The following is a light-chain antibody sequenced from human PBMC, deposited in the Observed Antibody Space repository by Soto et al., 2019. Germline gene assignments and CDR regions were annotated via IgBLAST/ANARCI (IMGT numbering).Light chain of an antibody. CDR1: QSVSSSY. CDR3: QQYGSSQWT. Sequence: EIVLTQSPGTLSLSPGERATLSCRASQSVSSSYLAWYQQKPDQAPRLLIYGASSRATGIPDRFSDSGSGTDFTLTISRLEPEDFAVYYCQQYGSSQWTFGQGTKVDIK. CDR2: GAS. J-gene: IGKJ1*01. V-gene: IGKV3-20*01.